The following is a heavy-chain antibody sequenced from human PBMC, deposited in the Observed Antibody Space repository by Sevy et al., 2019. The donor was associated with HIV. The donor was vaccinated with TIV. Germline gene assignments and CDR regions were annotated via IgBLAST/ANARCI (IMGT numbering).Heavy chain of an antibody. CDR1: GFSLNNYW. Sequence: GGSLRLSCVASGFSLNNYWMNWVRQAPGKGLEWVSGISGSGGSGDKTNYADSVKGRFTISRDDSKNSLYLQLNSLRAEDTAIYYCARKYDSSGYFDYWGQGTLVTVSS. CDR3: ARKYDSSGYFDY. J-gene: IGHJ4*02. V-gene: IGHV3-23*01. D-gene: IGHD3-22*01. CDR2: ISGSGGSGDKT.